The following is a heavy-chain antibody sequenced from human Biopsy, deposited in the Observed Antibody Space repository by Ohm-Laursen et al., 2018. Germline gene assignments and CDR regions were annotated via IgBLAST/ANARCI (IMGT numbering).Heavy chain of an antibody. CDR2: ISNRGST. CDR1: GGSISSDY. J-gene: IGHJ3*01. CDR3: ASLYRLDDYWNDDPPDAFDV. D-gene: IGHD3-3*01. Sequence: GTLSLTCTVSGGSISSDYWSWIRQSPGKGLGRIGYISNRGSTNYNPSFRGRVTISVDTSKNQFSLKLSSVTAADTAVFFCASLYRLDDYWNDDPPDAFDVWGQGTRVTVSS. V-gene: IGHV4-59*01.